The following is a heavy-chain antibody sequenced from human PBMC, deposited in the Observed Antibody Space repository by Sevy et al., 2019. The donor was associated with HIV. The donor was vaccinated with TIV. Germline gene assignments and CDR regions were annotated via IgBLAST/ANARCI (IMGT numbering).Heavy chain of an antibody. Sequence: ASVKVSCKASGYTFTSYDINWVRQATGQGLEWMGWMNPNSGNTGYAQKFQGRVTITRNTSISTAYMELSSLRSEDTAVYYCARASWYWNWFDPWGQGTLVTVSS. CDR2: MNPNSGNT. V-gene: IGHV1-8*03. J-gene: IGHJ5*02. D-gene: IGHD6-13*01. CDR3: ARASWYWNWFDP. CDR1: GYTFTSYD.